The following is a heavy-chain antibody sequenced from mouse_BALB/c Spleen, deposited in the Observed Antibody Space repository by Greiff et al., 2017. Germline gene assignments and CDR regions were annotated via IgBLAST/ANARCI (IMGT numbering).Heavy chain of an antibody. J-gene: IGHJ2*01. CDR2: IDPENGDT. CDR3: NADYRYDGDADY. V-gene: IGHV14-4*02. CDR1: GYTFTDYY. D-gene: IGHD2-14*01. Sequence: VQLQQSGPELVKPGASVKISCKASGYTFTDYYMHWVKQRPEQGLEWIGWIDPENGDTEYAPKFQGKATMTADTSSNTAYLQLSSLTSEDTAVYYCNADYRYDGDADYWGQGTTLTVSS.